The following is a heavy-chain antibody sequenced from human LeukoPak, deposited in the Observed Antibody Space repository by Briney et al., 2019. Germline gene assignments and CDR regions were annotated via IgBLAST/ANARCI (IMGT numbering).Heavy chain of an antibody. D-gene: IGHD2-2*01. J-gene: IGHJ4*02. V-gene: IGHV4-39*01. CDR3: ARHMSSTSDYFDY. CDR1: GGSISSSIYY. CDR2: IYYSGST. Sequence: PSETLSLTCTVSGGSISSSIYYWGWIRQPPGKGLEWIGSIYYSGSTYYNPSLKSRVTISVDTSKNQFSLKLSSVTAADTAVYYCARHMSSTSDYFDYWGQGTLVTVSS.